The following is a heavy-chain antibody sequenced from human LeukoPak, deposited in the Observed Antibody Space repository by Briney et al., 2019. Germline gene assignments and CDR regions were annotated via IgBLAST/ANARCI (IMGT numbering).Heavy chain of an antibody. D-gene: IGHD6-6*01. CDR2: ISSDGIDK. CDR3: RSGSSSKPFDF. CDR1: GFTFRRNG. Sequence: GTSLRLACIASGFTFRRNGMHWVRQAPGKGLEWVAVISSDGIDKHYMDSVKGRFTISRDNSRNTLSLQMDSLRVEDSAVHYCRSGSSSKPFDFWGQGTLVTVSS. J-gene: IGHJ4*02. V-gene: IGHV3-30*03.